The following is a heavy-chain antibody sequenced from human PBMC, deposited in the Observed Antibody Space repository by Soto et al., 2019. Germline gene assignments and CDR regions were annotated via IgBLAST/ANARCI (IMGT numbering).Heavy chain of an antibody. J-gene: IGHJ4*02. CDR1: GYTFTSYG. D-gene: IGHD3-3*01. Sequence: ASVKVSCKASGYTFTSYGISWVRQAPGQGLEWMGWISTYSGNTDYAQKFQGRITITTDTSTDTVYMELRSLRSDDTAVYFCARNLFGVIIMGDYWGQGTLVTVSS. CDR3: ARNLFGVIIMGDY. CDR2: ISTYSGNT. V-gene: IGHV1-18*04.